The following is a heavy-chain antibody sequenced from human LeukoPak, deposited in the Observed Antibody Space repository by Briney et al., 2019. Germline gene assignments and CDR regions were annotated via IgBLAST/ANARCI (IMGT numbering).Heavy chain of an antibody. CDR3: AKDIVTGSESLDY. V-gene: IGHV3-74*01. CDR2: VKSDGSNP. J-gene: IGHJ4*02. D-gene: IGHD3-10*01. CDR1: RCSFSNYW. Sequence: AGSLTLSCAASRCSFSNYWMHWVRQAPGKGLVWVSRVKSDGSNPSYADSVKGRFTISRDNAENMLYLQMNPLGAEDTALYYCAKDIVTGSESLDYWGQGTLVTVSS.